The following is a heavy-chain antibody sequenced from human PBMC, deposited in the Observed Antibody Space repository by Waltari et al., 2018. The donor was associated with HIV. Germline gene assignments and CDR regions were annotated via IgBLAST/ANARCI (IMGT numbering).Heavy chain of an antibody. CDR2: INSDGSST. Sequence: EVQLVESGGGLVRPGGSLRLSCSASGFTFSSYGMHGVRQAPGKGLVWVSRINSDGSSTNYADSVKGRFTISRDNAKNTVYLQMNSLRAEDTALYYCASLYNYVWGSPPPFDYWGQGTLVTVSS. CDR3: ASLYNYVWGSPPPFDY. D-gene: IGHD3-16*01. CDR1: GFTFSSYG. J-gene: IGHJ4*02. V-gene: IGHV3-74*01.